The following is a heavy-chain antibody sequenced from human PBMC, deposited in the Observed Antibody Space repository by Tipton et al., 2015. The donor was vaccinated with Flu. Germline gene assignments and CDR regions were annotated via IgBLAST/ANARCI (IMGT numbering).Heavy chain of an antibody. CDR3: ARYMVFSGWFNP. CDR1: GGSISSYY. D-gene: IGHD3-10*01. Sequence: TLSLTCTVSGGSISSYYWSWIRQPPGKGLEWIGYIYYSGSTNYNPSIKSRGTISVDTSKNQFSLKLSSVTAADTAVYYCARYMVFSGWFNPWGQGTLVTAAS. CDR2: IYYSGST. V-gene: IGHV4-59*01. J-gene: IGHJ5*02.